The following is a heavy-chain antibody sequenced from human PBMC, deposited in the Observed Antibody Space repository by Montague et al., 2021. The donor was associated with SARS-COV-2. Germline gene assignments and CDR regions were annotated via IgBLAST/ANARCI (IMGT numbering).Heavy chain of an antibody. Sequence: SLRLSCAASGFTFSTYTMNWVRQAPGQGLEWVSSITASSIYIYYADSVKGRFTISRDNAKNSLYLQMNSLRAEDTAVYYCTRDAFTMIIDAFNTWGQGTKVTVSS. J-gene: IGHJ3*02. CDR3: TRDAFTMIIDAFNT. CDR1: GFTFSTYT. CDR2: ITASSIYI. V-gene: IGHV3-21*01. D-gene: IGHD3-22*01.